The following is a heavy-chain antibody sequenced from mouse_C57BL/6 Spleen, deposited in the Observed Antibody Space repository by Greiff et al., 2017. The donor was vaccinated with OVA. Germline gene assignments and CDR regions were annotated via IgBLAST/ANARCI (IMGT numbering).Heavy chain of an antibody. J-gene: IGHJ4*01. V-gene: IGHV3-6*01. CDR1: GYSITSGYY. CDR3: ARDDDRYAMDY. Sequence: EVKLMESGPGLVKPSQSLSLTCSVTGYSITSGYYWNWIRQFPGNKLEWMGYISYDGSNNYNPSLKNRISITRDTSKNQFFLKLNSVTTEDTATYYCARDDDRYAMDYWGQGTSVTVSS. CDR2: ISYDGSN.